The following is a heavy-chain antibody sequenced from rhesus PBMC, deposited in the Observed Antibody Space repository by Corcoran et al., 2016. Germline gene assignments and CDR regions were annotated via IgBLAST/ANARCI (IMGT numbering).Heavy chain of an antibody. CDR3: ARDQPNYSGFDY. CDR2: IYGGSGTP. J-gene: IGHJ4*01. Sequence: QVQLQESGPGVVKPSETLSLTCAVSGGSISSNYWNWIRQSPGTGLELIGYIYGGSGTPSYNPSLKSRVTIATDPSKNQFYLKLSSVTAADTAVYYCARDQPNYSGFDYWGQGVLVTVSS. CDR1: GGSISSNY. V-gene: IGHV4-147*01. D-gene: IGHD3-16*01.